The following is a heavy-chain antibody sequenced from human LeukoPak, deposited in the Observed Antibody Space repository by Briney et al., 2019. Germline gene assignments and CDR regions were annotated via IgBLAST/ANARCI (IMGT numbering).Heavy chain of an antibody. D-gene: IGHD4-17*01. CDR2: GFYSGSA. CDR1: GGSISGSSYY. V-gene: IGHV4-39*01. J-gene: IGHJ4*02. Sequence: SETLSLTCTVSGGSISGSSYYWAWIRQPPGRGLEWIGSGFYSGSAYYNPSLKSRVTISVDTSRNQFSLNLSSVTAADTAVYYCARLRGAMTPVTSDFDYWGQGTLVTVSS. CDR3: ARLRGAMTPVTSDFDY.